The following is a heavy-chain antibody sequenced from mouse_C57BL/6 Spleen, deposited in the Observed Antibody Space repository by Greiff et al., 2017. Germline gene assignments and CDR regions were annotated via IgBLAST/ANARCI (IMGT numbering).Heavy chain of an antibody. D-gene: IGHD1-1*01. J-gene: IGHJ2*01. V-gene: IGHV1-61*01. CDR2: IYPSDSET. CDR3: AREALYYGSSYLYYFDY. CDR1: GYTFTSYW. Sequence: VQLQQPGAELVRPGSSVKLSCKASGYTFTSYWMDWVKQRPGQGLEWIGNIYPSDSETHYNQKFKDKATLTVDKSSSTAYMQLSSLTSEDSAVXYCAREALYYGSSYLYYFDYWGQGTTLTVSS.